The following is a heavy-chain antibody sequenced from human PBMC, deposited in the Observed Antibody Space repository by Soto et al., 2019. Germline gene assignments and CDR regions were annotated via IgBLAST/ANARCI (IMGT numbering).Heavy chain of an antibody. V-gene: IGHV1-18*01. Sequence: ASVKVSCKASGYTFTNYGISWVRQAPGQGLEWMGWISADNGNTNYAQKIQGRVTMSTDTSTSTAYMELRSLRSDDTAVYYCASPYVLPDYWGQGTLVTVSS. J-gene: IGHJ4*02. CDR1: GYTFTNYG. CDR2: ISADNGNT. CDR3: ASPYVLPDY. D-gene: IGHD2-8*01.